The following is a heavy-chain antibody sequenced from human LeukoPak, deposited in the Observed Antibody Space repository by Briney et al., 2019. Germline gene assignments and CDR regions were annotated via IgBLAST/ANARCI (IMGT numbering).Heavy chain of an antibody. CDR3: ARQTYYDSSGYDYFDY. J-gene: IGHJ4*02. CDR1: GGSFSGYY. V-gene: IGHV4-34*01. CDR2: INHSGST. Sequence: PSETLSLTCAVYGGSFSGYYWSWIRQPPGKGLEWIGEINHSGSTNYNPSLKSRVTISIDTSKNQFSLKLSSVTAADTAVYYCARQTYYDSSGYDYFDYWGQGTLVTVSS. D-gene: IGHD3-22*01.